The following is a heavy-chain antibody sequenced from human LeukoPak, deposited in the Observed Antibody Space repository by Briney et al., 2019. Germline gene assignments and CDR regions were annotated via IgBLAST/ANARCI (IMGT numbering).Heavy chain of an antibody. CDR2: IYWDDDK. CDR1: GGSLSTSGVG. V-gene: IGHV2-5*02. J-gene: IGHJ4*02. CDR3: AHRGYSAASYDC. D-gene: IGHD5-18*01. Sequence: SGPTPVNPTQTLTLTGTFSGGSLSTSGVGVGWIHQPTGKALEWLALIYWDDDKRYSPSLKSRLTITNDAYKNLVGLTTTNMDVVDTATSYCAHRGYSAASYDCWDQGPLVIVSS.